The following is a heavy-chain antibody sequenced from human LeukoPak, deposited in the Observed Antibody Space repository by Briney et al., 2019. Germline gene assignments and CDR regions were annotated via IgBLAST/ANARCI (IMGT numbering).Heavy chain of an antibody. J-gene: IGHJ4*02. CDR2: IIPSGGST. Sequence: GASVKVSCKASGYTFTSYYMHWVRQAPGQGLEWMGIIIPSGGSTSYAQKFQGRVTMTRDTSTSAVYMELSSLRSEDTAVYYCARDQRDCSSTSCLTSPWDWGQGTLVTVSS. D-gene: IGHD2-2*01. CDR3: ARDQRDCSSTSCLTSPWD. V-gene: IGHV1-46*01. CDR1: GYTFTSYY.